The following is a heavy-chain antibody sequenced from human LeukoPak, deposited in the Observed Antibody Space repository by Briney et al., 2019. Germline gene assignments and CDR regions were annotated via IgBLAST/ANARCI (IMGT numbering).Heavy chain of an antibody. D-gene: IGHD3-9*01. J-gene: IGHJ4*02. CDR2: IIPIFGTA. V-gene: IGHV1-69*13. CDR3: ARETYPNILTGTDY. CDR1: GGTFSSYA. Sequence: GASVKVSCKASGGTFSSYAISWVRQAPGQGLEWMGGIIPIFGTANYAQKFQGRVTITADESTSTAYMELSSLRSEDTAVYYCARETYPNILTGTDYWGPGTLVTVSS.